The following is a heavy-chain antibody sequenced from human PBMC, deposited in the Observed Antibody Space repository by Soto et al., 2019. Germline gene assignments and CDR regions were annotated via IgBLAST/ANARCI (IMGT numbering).Heavy chain of an antibody. CDR2: IFSSGNT. J-gene: IGHJ4*02. CDR3: SRADYIWGNYRFSSFDY. V-gene: IGHV4-31*03. D-gene: IGHD3-16*02. Sequence: SETLSLTCTVSGGSIRSANYYRSWIRQHPGKGLEWIGYIFSSGNTYYNPSLKSRVTISLDTSENHFSLKLTSVTAADTAVYYCSRADYIWGNYRFSSFDYWGQGTLVTVSS. CDR1: GGSIRSANYY.